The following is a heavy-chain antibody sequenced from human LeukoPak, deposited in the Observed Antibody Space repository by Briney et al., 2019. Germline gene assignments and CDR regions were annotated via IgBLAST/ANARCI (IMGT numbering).Heavy chain of an antibody. CDR1: GGSISSYY. CDR2: IYYSGST. CDR3: ARTGTSHSSSWFYFDY. D-gene: IGHD6-13*01. V-gene: IGHV4-39*07. J-gene: IGHJ4*02. Sequence: KPSETLSLTCTVSGGSISSYYWGWIRQPPGKGLEWIGSIYYSGSTYYNPSLKSRVTISVDTSKNQFSLKLSSVTAADTAVYYCARTGTSHSSSWFYFDYWGQGTLVTVSS.